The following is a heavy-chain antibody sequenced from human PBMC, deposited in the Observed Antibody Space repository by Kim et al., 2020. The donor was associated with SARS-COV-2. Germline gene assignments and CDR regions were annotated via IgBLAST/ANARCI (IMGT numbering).Heavy chain of an antibody. CDR1: GFTFSSYA. CDR2: ISGSGGST. J-gene: IGHJ4*02. V-gene: IGHV3-23*01. Sequence: GGSLRLSCAASGFTFSSYAMSWVRQAPGKGLEWVSTISGSGGSTYSADSVKGRFTISRDNSKNTLYLQMNSLRAEDTAVYYCTGGTWPAIVGARNNLGYWGQGTLVTVSS. CDR3: TGGTWPAIVGARNNLGY. D-gene: IGHD1-26*01.